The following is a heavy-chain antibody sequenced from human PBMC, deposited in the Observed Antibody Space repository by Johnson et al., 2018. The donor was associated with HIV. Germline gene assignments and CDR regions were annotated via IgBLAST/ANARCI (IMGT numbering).Heavy chain of an antibody. CDR2: ISYDGSTK. D-gene: IGHD6-19*01. V-gene: IGHV3-30-3*01. J-gene: IGHJ3*02. Sequence: QVQLVESGGGVVQPGRSPRLSCVGSGFTFSGYAMHWVRQAPGKGLEWVAFISYDGSTKYYADSVKGRFTISRDNSKNTLYLQMNSLRAEDTAVYYCARPVAGMNDAFDIWGQGTMVTVSS. CDR3: ARPVAGMNDAFDI. CDR1: GFTFSGYA.